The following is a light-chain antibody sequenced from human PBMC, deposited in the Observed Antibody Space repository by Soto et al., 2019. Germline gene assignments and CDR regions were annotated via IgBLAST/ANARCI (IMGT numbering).Light chain of an antibody. V-gene: IGLV2-11*01. CDR2: DVS. CDR3: SSDAGNYNYV. CDR1: SSYVGGYNY. Sequence: QSVLTQPRSVSGSPGQSVTISCTGTSSYVGGYNYVSWYQQHPGKAPKLMIYDVSKRPSGVPDRFSGSKSGTTASLTISGLQAEDEADYYCSSDAGNYNYVFGTGTKVTVL. J-gene: IGLJ1*01.